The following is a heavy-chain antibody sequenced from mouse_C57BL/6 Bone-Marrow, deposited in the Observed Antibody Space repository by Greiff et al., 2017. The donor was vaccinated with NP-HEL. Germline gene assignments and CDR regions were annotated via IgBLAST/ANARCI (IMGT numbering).Heavy chain of an antibody. CDR1: GYTFTNYW. Sequence: QVQLKESGAELVRPGTSVKMSCKASGYTFTNYWIGWAKQRPGHGLEWIGDIYPGGGYTNYNEKFKGKGTLTADKSSSTAYMQFSSLTSEDSAIYYCARESLLGAMDYWGQGTSVTVSS. CDR2: IYPGGGYT. J-gene: IGHJ4*01. V-gene: IGHV1-63*01. D-gene: IGHD4-1*01. CDR3: ARESLLGAMDY.